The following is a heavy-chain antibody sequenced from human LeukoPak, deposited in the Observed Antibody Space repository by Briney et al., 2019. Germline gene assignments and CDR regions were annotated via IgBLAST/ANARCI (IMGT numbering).Heavy chain of an antibody. J-gene: IGHJ3*01. CDR1: RGSFSDYP. Sequence: ASVKVSCKASRGSFSDYPINWVRQAPGQGLEWLGGIIPKYSASNYAQAFQGRVTITADESTNTVYMEMSGLRPDDTAVYYCVRPDRIFGVPAAFDAWGQGTLAAVSS. V-gene: IGHV1-69*13. D-gene: IGHD3-3*02. CDR2: IIPKYSAS. CDR3: VRPDRIFGVPAAFDA.